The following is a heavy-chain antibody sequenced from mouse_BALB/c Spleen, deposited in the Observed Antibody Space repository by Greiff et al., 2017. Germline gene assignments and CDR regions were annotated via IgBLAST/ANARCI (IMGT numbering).Heavy chain of an antibody. CDR3: TRSELFDY. CDR1: GYTFTSYY. Sequence: QVQLQQSGAELVKPGASVKLSCKASGYTFTSYYMYWVKQRPGQGLEWIGEINPSNGGTNFNEKFKSKATLTVDKSSSTAYMQLSSLTSEASAVYYCTRSELFDYWGQGTTLTVSS. V-gene: IGHV1S81*02. J-gene: IGHJ2*01. CDR2: INPSNGGT.